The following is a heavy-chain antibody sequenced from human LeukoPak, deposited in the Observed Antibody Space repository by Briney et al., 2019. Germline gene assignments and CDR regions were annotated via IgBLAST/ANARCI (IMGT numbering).Heavy chain of an antibody. V-gene: IGHV4-34*01. Sequence: PSETLSLTCAVYGGSLSGYCWGWIRQPPGRGLEGIGEIDHNGSTNYNPSLKSRVTTSLDTSKNQFSLKLNSVTAADTAAYYCARARSTYGVGTFYNAFYFDSWGQGTLVTVSS. CDR2: IDHNGST. J-gene: IGHJ4*02. CDR3: ARARSTYGVGTFYNAFYFDS. CDR1: GGSLSGYC. D-gene: IGHD3-10*01.